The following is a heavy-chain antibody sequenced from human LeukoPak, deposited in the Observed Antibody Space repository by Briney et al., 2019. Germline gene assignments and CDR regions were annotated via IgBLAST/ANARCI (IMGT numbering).Heavy chain of an antibody. D-gene: IGHD5/OR15-5a*01. Sequence: VASVKVSCKASGYHFTGYHVHWVRQAPGQGLEWMGSISTDGGDADIAQKFQGRVTMTRDTSISTAYMELSRLTSDDSAVYYCAGLGSTVKGRIDPWGQGTSVTVSS. V-gene: IGHV1-2*02. CDR3: AGLGSTVKGRIDP. CDR2: ISTDGGDA. CDR1: GYHFTGYH. J-gene: IGHJ5*02.